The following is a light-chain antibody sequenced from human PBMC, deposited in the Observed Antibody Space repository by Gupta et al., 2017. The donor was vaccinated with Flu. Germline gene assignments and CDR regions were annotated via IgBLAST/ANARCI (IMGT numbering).Light chain of an antibody. CDR1: QKIANY. CDR2: DAS. J-gene: IGKJ2*01. CDR3: QQRFNWPRT. V-gene: IGKV3-11*01. Sequence: PATLSLSPGDRATLSCRASQKIANYLAWYQQTPGQPPRLLIYDASKRASGIPAKFNGSGSGTDFTLTISSLEPEDFAVYHCQQRFNWPRTFGQGTKLEIK.